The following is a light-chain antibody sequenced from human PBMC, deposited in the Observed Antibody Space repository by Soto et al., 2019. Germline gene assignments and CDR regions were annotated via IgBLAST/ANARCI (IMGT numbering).Light chain of an antibody. V-gene: IGLV2-14*01. Sequence: QSALTQPASVSGSPGQSVTISCTGTSSDVGGYNYVSWYQQYPGKAPKLMIYEVSNRPSGVSNRFFGSKSGNTASLTVSGIKAEDEADYYCISYTSSSTWVFGGGTKLT. CDR1: SSDVGGYNY. J-gene: IGLJ3*02. CDR2: EVS. CDR3: ISYTSSSTWV.